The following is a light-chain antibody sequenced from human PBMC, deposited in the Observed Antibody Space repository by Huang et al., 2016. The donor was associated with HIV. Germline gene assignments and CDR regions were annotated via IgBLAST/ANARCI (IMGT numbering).Light chain of an antibody. V-gene: IGKV1-NL1*01. CDR1: PGITKS. CDR2: ATS. J-gene: IGKJ2*01. CDR3: QQYYNTPYT. Sequence: DIQMTQSPSSLSASVGDRVTITCRASPGITKSLVWYQQKPGKATKLLLFATSRLERGFPSRFSGSGSVTDFTLTISSLQPEDFATYYCQQYYNTPYTFGQGTKLEIK.